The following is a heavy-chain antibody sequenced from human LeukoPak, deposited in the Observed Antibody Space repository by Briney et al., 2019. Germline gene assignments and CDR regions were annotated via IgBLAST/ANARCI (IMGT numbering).Heavy chain of an antibody. J-gene: IGHJ4*02. V-gene: IGHV3-33*01. D-gene: IGHD4-23*01. Sequence: GRSLRLSCAASGFTFSSYGMHWVRQAPGKGLEWVAVIWYDGSNKYYADSVKGRSTISRDNSKNTLYLQMNSLRAEDTAVYYCARGGKGGKPFDYWGQGTLVTVS. CDR3: ARGGKGGKPFDY. CDR2: IWYDGSNK. CDR1: GFTFSSYG.